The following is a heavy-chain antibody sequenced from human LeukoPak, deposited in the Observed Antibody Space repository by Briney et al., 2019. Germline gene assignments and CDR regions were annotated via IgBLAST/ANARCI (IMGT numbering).Heavy chain of an antibody. J-gene: IGHJ4*02. D-gene: IGHD5-24*01. CDR3: ARLHRDRFTHLLGEFDY. V-gene: IGHV2-70*01. CDR2: IDWDDDK. CDR1: GFSLSTSGMC. Sequence: ASGPTLVNPTQTLTLTCTFSGFSLSTSGMCVSWIRQPPGKALECLALIDWDDDKYYSTSLKTRLTISKDTSKNQVVLTMTNMDPVDTATYYCARLHRDRFTHLLGEFDYWGQGTLVTVSS.